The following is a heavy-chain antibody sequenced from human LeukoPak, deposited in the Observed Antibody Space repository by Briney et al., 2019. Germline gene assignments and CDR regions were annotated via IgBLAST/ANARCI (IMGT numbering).Heavy chain of an antibody. CDR2: INPNSGGT. Sequence: ASVKVSCKASGYTFTSYDINWVRQATGQGLEWMGWINPNSGGTNYAQKFQGWVTMTRDTSISTAYMELSRLRSDDTAVYYCARSSGGYCSSTSCPFYYYYGMDVWGQGTTVTVSS. V-gene: IGHV1-2*04. J-gene: IGHJ6*02. CDR3: ARSSGGYCSSTSCPFYYYYGMDV. CDR1: GYTFTSYD. D-gene: IGHD2-2*03.